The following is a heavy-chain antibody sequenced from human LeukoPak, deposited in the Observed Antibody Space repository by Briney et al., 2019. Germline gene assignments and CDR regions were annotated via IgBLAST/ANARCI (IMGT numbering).Heavy chain of an antibody. CDR3: VKGRISEDGLDF. CDR1: GFTFSRSA. V-gene: IGHV3-23*01. CDR2: ISSSGNT. Sequence: GGSPRLSCAASGFTFSRSAMTWVRQTPGKGLDWVSSISSSGNTYYADSVKGRFTISRDNSKNMLYLQMNSLRAEDTAVYYCVKGRISEDGLDFWGQGTLVTVSS. J-gene: IGHJ4*02. D-gene: IGHD6-13*01.